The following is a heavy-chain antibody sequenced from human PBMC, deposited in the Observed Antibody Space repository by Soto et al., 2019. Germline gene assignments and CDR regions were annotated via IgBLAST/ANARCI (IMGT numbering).Heavy chain of an antibody. CDR3: ARGPGSRYCSGGSCYLVH. CDR1: GGTFSSYA. D-gene: IGHD2-15*01. Sequence: QVQLVQSGAEVKKPGSSVKVSCKASGGTFSSYAISWVRQAPGQGLEWMGGIIPIFGTANYAQKFQRRVTITADESTSTAYMELSSLRSEDTAVYYCARGPGSRYCSGGSCYLVHWGQGTLVTVSS. V-gene: IGHV1-69*12. CDR2: IIPIFGTA. J-gene: IGHJ4*02.